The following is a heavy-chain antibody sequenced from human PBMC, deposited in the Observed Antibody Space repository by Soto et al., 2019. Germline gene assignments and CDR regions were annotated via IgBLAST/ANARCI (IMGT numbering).Heavy chain of an antibody. CDR3: ARDWQWLVPSAFDI. D-gene: IGHD6-19*01. Sequence: SETLSLTCTVSGGSISSYYWSWIRQPAGKGLEWIGRIYTSGSTNYNPSLKSPVTMSVDTSKNQFSLKLSSVTAADTAVYYCARDWQWLVPSAFDIWGQGTMVTVSS. CDR1: GGSISSYY. J-gene: IGHJ3*02. CDR2: IYTSGST. V-gene: IGHV4-4*07.